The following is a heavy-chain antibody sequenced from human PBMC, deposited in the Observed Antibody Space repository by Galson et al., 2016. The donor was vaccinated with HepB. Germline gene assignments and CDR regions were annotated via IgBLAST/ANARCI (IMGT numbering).Heavy chain of an antibody. Sequence: SETLSLTCTVSGGAINTYYWSWIRQPPGKGLEWIGYIYYSGSTDYNPSLKSRVTISVDTSKKQYSLKLTSVTAADTAVYYCARGYVPVAAIDYWGQGTLVTVSS. CDR1: GGAINTYY. V-gene: IGHV4-59*01. CDR3: ARGYVPVAAIDY. J-gene: IGHJ4*02. D-gene: IGHD2-15*01. CDR2: IYYSGST.